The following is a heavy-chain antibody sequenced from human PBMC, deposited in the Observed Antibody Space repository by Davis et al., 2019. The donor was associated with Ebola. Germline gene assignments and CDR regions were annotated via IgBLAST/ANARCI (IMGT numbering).Heavy chain of an antibody. J-gene: IGHJ4*02. CDR2: INPNTDDR. Sequence: SVKVSCMTSGYIFTGYYIHWVRQAPGQGLEWMGWINPNTDDRGYVQKFQDRVTMTRDTSINTVFMQLSGVTSDDTAVYFCARESGYCSSTSCSKKSFDYWGQGTLVTVSS. CDR1: GYIFTGYY. CDR3: ARESGYCSSTSCSKKSFDY. V-gene: IGHV1-2*02. D-gene: IGHD2-2*01.